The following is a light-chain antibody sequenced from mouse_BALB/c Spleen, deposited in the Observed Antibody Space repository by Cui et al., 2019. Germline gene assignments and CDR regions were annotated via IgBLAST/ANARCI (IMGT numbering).Light chain of an antibody. CDR1: SSVSY. CDR2: ATP. CDR3: QQWSSNPLT. J-gene: IGKJ5*01. Sequence: QIVLSQSPAILSASPGEKVTITCRAGSSVSYMHWYQQNPGSPPNPWIYATPNLASGVPARFSGSGSGTSYSLTISRVEAEDAATYYCQQWSSNPLTFGAGTKLELK. V-gene: IGKV4-72*01.